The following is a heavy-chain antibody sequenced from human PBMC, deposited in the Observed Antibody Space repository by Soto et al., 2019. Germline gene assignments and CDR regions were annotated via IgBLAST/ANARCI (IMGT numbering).Heavy chain of an antibody. CDR2: INSDGSST. CDR1: GFTFSSYW. D-gene: IGHD6-19*01. J-gene: IGHJ4*02. Sequence: PVGSLRLSCAASGFTFSSYWMHWVRQAPGKGLVWVSRINSDGSSTSYADSVKGRFTISRDNAKNTLYLQMNSLRAEDTAVYYCARVGPYSSGYDYWGQGTLVTVSS. CDR3: ARVGPYSSGYDY. V-gene: IGHV3-74*01.